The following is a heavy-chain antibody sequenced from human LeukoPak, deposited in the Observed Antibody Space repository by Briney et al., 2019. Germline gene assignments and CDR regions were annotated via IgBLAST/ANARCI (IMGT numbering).Heavy chain of an antibody. CDR1: GYSISSGYY. CDR3: ARDRDSSGYYHDAFDI. V-gene: IGHV4-38-2*02. CDR2: IYHSGSA. D-gene: IGHD3-22*01. J-gene: IGHJ3*02. Sequence: SETLSLTCTVSGYSISSGYYWGWIRQPPGKGLEWIGSIYHSGSAYYNPSLKSRVTISVDTSKNQFSLKLSSVTAADTAVYYCARDRDSSGYYHDAFDIWGQGTMVTVSS.